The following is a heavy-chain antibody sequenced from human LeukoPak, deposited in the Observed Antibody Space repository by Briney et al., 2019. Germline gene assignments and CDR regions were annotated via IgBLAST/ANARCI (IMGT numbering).Heavy chain of an antibody. D-gene: IGHD3-16*01. CDR1: AGSFSGYY. CDR3: ARHYGP. J-gene: IGHJ5*02. CDR2: IYHSGST. V-gene: IGHV4-34*01. Sequence: SETLSLTCAVYAGSFSGYYWSWIRQPPGKGLEWIGEIYHSGSTNYNPSLKSRVTISVDTSKNQFSLKLSSVTAADTAVYYCARHYGPWGQGTLVTVSS.